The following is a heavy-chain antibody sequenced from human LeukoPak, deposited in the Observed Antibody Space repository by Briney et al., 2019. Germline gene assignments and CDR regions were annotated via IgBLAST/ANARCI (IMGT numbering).Heavy chain of an antibody. Sequence: PGGSLRLSCAASGFTFSSYSMNWVRQAPGKGLEWVSSISSSSSYIYYADSVKGRFTISRDNAKNSLYLQMNSLRAEDTAVYYCARGPTGYSSGWYIFDYWGQGTLVTVSS. D-gene: IGHD6-19*01. CDR3: ARGPTGYSSGWYIFDY. CDR2: ISSSSSYI. CDR1: GFTFSSYS. V-gene: IGHV3-21*01. J-gene: IGHJ4*02.